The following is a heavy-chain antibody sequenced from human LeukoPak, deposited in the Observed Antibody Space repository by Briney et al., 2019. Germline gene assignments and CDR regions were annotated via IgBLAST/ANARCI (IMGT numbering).Heavy chain of an antibody. J-gene: IGHJ4*02. V-gene: IGHV4-59*01. Sequence: SGTLSLTCTVSGASISSYYWSWIRQPPGKGLEWIGYIFYSGSTLYNPSLQSRVTISVDTSKNQISLKLTSVTAADTAVYYCASGPYPAAGTDHQFDYWGQGTLVTVSS. CDR3: ASGPYPAAGTDHQFDY. CDR1: GASISSYY. D-gene: IGHD6-13*01. CDR2: IFYSGST.